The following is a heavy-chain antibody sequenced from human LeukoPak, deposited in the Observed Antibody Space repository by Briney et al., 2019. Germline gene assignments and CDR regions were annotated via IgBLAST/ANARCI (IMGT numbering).Heavy chain of an antibody. CDR2: IFPILGIA. Sequence: SVKVSCKASGGTFSSYTISWVRQAPGQGLEWMGRIFPILGIANYAQKFQGRVTITADKSTSTAYMELSSLRSEDTAVYYCARTGYCTNGVCYAHYYYYYMDVWGKGTTVTVSS. CDR1: GGTFSSYT. CDR3: ARTGYCTNGVCYAHYYYYYMDV. J-gene: IGHJ6*03. D-gene: IGHD2-8*01. V-gene: IGHV1-69*02.